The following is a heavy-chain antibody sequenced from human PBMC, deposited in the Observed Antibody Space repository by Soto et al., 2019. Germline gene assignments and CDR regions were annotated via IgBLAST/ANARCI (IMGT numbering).Heavy chain of an antibody. CDR3: ARGLGDIVVGPVLIDTFDI. Sequence: ETLSLTCAVYGGSFSAYFWNWIRQAPGKGLEWIGKVNRAGTATYNPSLKGRVTLSVDPSERQISLKLSSVTAADTAVYFCARGLGDIVVGPVLIDTFDIWGQGTVVTVSS. D-gene: IGHD2-2*01. V-gene: IGHV4-34*01. CDR2: VNRAGTA. CDR1: GGSFSAYF. J-gene: IGHJ3*02.